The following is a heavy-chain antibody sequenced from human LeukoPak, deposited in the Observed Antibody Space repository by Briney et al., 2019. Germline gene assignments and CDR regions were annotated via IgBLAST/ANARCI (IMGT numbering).Heavy chain of an antibody. Sequence: SETLSFTCTVSGGSISSYYWSWIRQPPGQGLEWIGYIYYSGSTNYNPSLKSRVTISVDTSKNQFSLKLSSVTAADTAVYHCARAGPYGSYGMDVWGQGTTVTVSS. V-gene: IGHV4-59*01. CDR3: ARAGPYGSYGMDV. D-gene: IGHD3-10*01. CDR2: IYYSGST. CDR1: GGSISSYY. J-gene: IGHJ6*02.